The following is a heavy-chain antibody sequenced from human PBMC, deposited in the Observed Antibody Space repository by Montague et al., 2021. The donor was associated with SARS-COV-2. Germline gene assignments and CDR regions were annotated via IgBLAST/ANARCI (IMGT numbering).Heavy chain of an antibody. CDR2: FYYSRNT. CDR1: GGSVRSSNDC. Sequence: SETLSLTCTVSGGSVRSSNDCWGWIRQPPGKGLEWNANFYYSRNTYYNPSLKSRVTISVDTSNNQFSLKLSSVTAADTAVYYCARGHKMCGKLADYWGQGTLVTVSS. V-gene: IGHV4-39*01. CDR3: ARGHKMCGKLADY. J-gene: IGHJ4*02. D-gene: IGHD4-23*01.